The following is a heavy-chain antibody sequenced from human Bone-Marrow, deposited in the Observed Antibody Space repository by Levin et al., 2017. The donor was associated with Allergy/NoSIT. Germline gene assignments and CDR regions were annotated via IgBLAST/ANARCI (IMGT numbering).Heavy chain of an antibody. CDR2: ISPSSSHI. V-gene: IGHV3-21*01. D-gene: IGHD6-13*01. CDR1: GFTLSSYS. J-gene: IGHJ4*02. Sequence: GGSLRLSCVVSGFTLSSYSMNWVRQAPGKGPEWVSSISPSSSHIYYADSVKGRFTISRDNAKNSLYLQMSSLGVEDTAVYYSARDSTSRYPLRVIDYWGQGTRVTVSS. CDR3: ARDSTSRYPLRVIDY.